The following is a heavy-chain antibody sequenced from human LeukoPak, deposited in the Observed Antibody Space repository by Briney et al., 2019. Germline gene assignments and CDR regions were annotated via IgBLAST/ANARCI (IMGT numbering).Heavy chain of an antibody. D-gene: IGHD3-10*01. CDR1: GGSFSGYY. CDR3: ARAPLYYYGSGSWNY. J-gene: IGHJ4*02. V-gene: IGHV4-34*01. CDR2: INHSGST. Sequence: SETLSLTCAVYGGSFSGYYWSWIRQPPGKGLEWIGEINHSGSTNYNPSLKSRVTISVDTSKNQFSLKLSSVTAADTAVYYYARAPLYYYGSGSWNYWGQGTLVTVSS.